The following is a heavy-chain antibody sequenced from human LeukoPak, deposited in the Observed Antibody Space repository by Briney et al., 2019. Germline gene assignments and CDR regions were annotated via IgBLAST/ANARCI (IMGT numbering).Heavy chain of an antibody. CDR1: GFTFSSYA. V-gene: IGHV3-11*04. J-gene: IGHJ5*02. CDR3: ARASTYNWFDP. CDR2: ISSSGSTI. Sequence: GGSLRLSCAASGFTFSSYAMSWIRQAPGKGLEWVSYISSSGSTIYYADSVRGRFTISRDNAKNSLYLQMNSLRAEDTAVYYCARASTYNWFDPWGQGTLVTVSS.